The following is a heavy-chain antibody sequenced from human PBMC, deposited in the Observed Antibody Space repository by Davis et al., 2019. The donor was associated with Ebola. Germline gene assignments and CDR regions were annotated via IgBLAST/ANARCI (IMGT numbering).Heavy chain of an antibody. V-gene: IGHV1-46*03. CDR3: GGDLELATITAICY. D-gene: IGHD5-24*01. Sequence: AASVKVSFKASGYIFRSYFMHWVRQAPGQGLEWMGIINPIGGTTSYAQKFQGRVTMTRDTSTSTVYMAMSNLRSEDTAMYYCGGDLELATITAICYWGQGSLVTVSS. CDR1: GYIFRSYF. J-gene: IGHJ4*02. CDR2: INPIGGTT.